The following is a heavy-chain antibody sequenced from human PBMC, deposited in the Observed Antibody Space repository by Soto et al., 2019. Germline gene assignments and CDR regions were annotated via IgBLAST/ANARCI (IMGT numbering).Heavy chain of an antibody. J-gene: IGHJ4*02. D-gene: IGHD6-6*01. CDR2: MKPNSGET. Sequence: QVQLVQSGAEVREPGASVKVSCKASGYTFTSFDINWVRQASGHGLEWMGWMKPNSGETGYGQKFQGRVALTRDTYTSTAYMELSCLKSADPAVYYCVALARWGQGTLVTVYS. CDR3: VALAR. CDR1: GYTFTSFD. V-gene: IGHV1-8*01.